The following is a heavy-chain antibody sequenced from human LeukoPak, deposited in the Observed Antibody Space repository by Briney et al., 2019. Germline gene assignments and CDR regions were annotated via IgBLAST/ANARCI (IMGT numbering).Heavy chain of an antibody. Sequence: GGSLRLSCAASGFTFSSYSMNWVRQAPGKGLEWVSSISSSSSYIYYADSVKGRFTISRDNAKNSLYLQMNSLRAEDTAVYYCARPNTDIFGEAPKAPPLDYWGQGTLVTVSS. CDR2: ISSSSSYI. CDR3: ARPNTDIFGEAPKAPPLDY. CDR1: GFTFSSYS. V-gene: IGHV3-21*01. J-gene: IGHJ4*02. D-gene: IGHD3-3*01.